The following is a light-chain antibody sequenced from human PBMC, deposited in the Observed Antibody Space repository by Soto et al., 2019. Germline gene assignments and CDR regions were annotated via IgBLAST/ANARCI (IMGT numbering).Light chain of an antibody. Sequence: TQSPVTLSGRPMGIGTLSFRASQSVSSYLAWYQQKPGQAPRLLIYDASNRATGIPARFSGRGSGTDFTLTISSLEPQDFAVYYCQQRSNWPWTFGQGTKVDIK. J-gene: IGKJ1*01. CDR3: QQRSNWPWT. CDR2: DAS. CDR1: QSVSSY. V-gene: IGKV3-11*01.